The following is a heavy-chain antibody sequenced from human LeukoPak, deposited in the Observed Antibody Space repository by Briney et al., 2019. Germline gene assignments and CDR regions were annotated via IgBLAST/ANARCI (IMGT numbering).Heavy chain of an antibody. D-gene: IGHD3-22*01. Sequence: SETLSLTCAVYGGSFSGYYWSWIRQPPGKGLEWIGEINHSGGTNYNPSLKSRVTISIDTSKNQFSLKLSSVTAADTAVYYCARDLYYYDSSERGAFDIWGQGTMVTVSS. V-gene: IGHV4-34*01. J-gene: IGHJ3*02. CDR3: ARDLYYYDSSERGAFDI. CDR2: INHSGGT. CDR1: GGSFSGYY.